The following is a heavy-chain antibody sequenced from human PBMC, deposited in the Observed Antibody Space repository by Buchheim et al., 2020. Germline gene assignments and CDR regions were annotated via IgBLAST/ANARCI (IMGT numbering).Heavy chain of an antibody. CDR1: GFTLNSYW. V-gene: IGHV3-74*01. CDR2: ISSDGRNI. Sequence: EVQLVESGGGLLQPGGSLRLSCVASGFTLNSYWMYWVRQAPGKGLVCVSRISSDGRNIYYADSVKGRFPISRDDAKNTLYLRMNSRTAADTAVYYCARDEGSGTYVRGFDSGGQGAL. J-gene: IGHJ4*02. D-gene: IGHD1-26*01. CDR3: ARDEGSGTYVRGFDS.